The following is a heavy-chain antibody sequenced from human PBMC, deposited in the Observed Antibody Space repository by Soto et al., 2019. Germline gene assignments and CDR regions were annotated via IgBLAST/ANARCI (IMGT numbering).Heavy chain of an antibody. Sequence: GESLKISCKGSGYSFTSHWIGWVRQMPGKGLEWMAIIYPGDSDIRYSPSFQGQVTISADKSISTAYLQWNSLKASDTAMYYCARHMRWPNWYFELWGRGTLVTVSS. CDR3: ARHMRWPNWYFEL. J-gene: IGHJ2*01. D-gene: IGHD3-16*01. CDR1: GYSFTSHW. CDR2: IYPGDSDI. V-gene: IGHV5-51*01.